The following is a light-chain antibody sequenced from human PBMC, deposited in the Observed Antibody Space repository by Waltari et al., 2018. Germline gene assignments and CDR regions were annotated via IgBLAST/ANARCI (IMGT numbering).Light chain of an antibody. CDR1: SSAVCAHNN. CDR2: EVS. J-gene: IGLJ2*01. V-gene: IGLV2-14*01. Sequence: QPALTQPAYVSASPGQSIAIACTGTSSAVCAHNNASWYQRTPGKAPKLMIYEVSNRPSGVSNRFSGSKSGNTASLTISGLQAEDEADYYCSSYTSSSTVVFGGGTKLTVL. CDR3: SSYTSSSTVV.